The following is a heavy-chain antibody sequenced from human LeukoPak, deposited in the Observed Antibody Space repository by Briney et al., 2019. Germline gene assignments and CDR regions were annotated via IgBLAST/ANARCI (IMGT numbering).Heavy chain of an antibody. CDR1: GGSISTGSYC. V-gene: IGHV4-61*09. D-gene: IGHD2-2*03. J-gene: IGHJ4*02. CDR3: ASGYFVHTFDF. Sequence: PSETLSLTCTVSGGSISTGSYCWSWIRQPAGKGLEWIGHIYTSGNTNYNPSLKSRVTISVDTSKNQFSLKLSSVTAADTAIFYCASGYFVHTFDFWGQGTLGTVSS. CDR2: IYTSGNT.